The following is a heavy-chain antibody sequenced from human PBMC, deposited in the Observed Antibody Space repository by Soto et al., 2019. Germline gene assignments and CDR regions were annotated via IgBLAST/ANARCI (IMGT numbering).Heavy chain of an antibody. V-gene: IGHV3-30*18. CDR3: AKEEIYSEYYYDGMDV. CDR1: GFTFSRYG. Sequence: QVQLVESGGGVVQPGRSLRLSCAASGFTFSRYGMHWVRQAPGKGLEWVALISYEGSNKYYADSVKGRFTISRDNSKNTLFLQMNSLRAEDTAVYYCAKEEIYSEYYYDGMDVWGQGTAVTVSS. D-gene: IGHD1-26*01. J-gene: IGHJ6*02. CDR2: ISYEGSNK.